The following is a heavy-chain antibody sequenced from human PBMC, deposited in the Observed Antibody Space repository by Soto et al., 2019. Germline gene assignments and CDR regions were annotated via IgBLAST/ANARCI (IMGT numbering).Heavy chain of an antibody. CDR2: VHPSDSES. CDR3: LRSHGSTGFNSRWYGYY. D-gene: IGHD6-19*01. V-gene: IGHV5-51*01. CDR1: GYSFNTFW. J-gene: IGHJ4*02. Sequence: GESLKISCKGSGYSFNTFWIGWVRQTPGKGLEWMGMVHPSDSESRYTPSFHGQVTMSADESISTVYLHWSSLKASDSGIYYCLRSHGSTGFNSRWYGYYWGQGTLGTASS.